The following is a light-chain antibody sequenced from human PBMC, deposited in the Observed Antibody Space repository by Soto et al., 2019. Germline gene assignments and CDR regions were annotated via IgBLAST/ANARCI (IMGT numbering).Light chain of an antibody. CDR3: QHYGSSPPNT. V-gene: IGKV3-20*01. CDR2: DAS. CDR1: QSVSSY. J-gene: IGKJ2*01. Sequence: EIVLTQSPATLSLSPGERATLSCRASQSVSSYLAWYQQKPGQAPRLLIYDASNRATGIPARFSGSGSGTDFTLTISRLEPEDFAVYYCQHYGSSPPNTFGQGTKVDIK.